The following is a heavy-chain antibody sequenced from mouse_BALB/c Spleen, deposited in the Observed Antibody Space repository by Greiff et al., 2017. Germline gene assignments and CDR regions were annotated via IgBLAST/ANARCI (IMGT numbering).Heavy chain of an antibody. Sequence: EVQLQESGAELVKPGASVKLSCTASGFNIKDTYMHWVKQRPEQGVEWIGRIDPANGNTKYDPKFQGKATITADTSSNTAYLQLSSLTSEDTAVYYCARGPVWFAYWGQGTLVTVSA. CDR1: GFNIKDTY. CDR2: IDPANGNT. V-gene: IGHV14-3*02. CDR3: ARGPVWFAY. J-gene: IGHJ3*01.